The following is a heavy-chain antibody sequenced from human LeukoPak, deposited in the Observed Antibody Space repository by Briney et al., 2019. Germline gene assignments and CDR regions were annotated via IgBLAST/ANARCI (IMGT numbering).Heavy chain of an antibody. V-gene: IGHV3-9*01. D-gene: IGHD2-15*01. CDR3: AKDTCSGGSCYYDY. CDR1: GFSFRHYA. Sequence: GGALRLSCAASGFSFRHYAMSWVRQAPGKGLEGVSGISWNSGSIGYADSVKGRFTISRDNAKNSLYLQMNSLRAEDTALYYCAKDTCSGGSCYYDYWGQGTLVTVSS. J-gene: IGHJ4*02. CDR2: ISWNSGSI.